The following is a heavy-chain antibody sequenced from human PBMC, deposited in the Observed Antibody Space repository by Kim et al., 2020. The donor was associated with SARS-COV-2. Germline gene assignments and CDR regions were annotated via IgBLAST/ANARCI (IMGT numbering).Heavy chain of an antibody. CDR2: ISYDGSNK. D-gene: IGHD3-10*01. CDR3: ARNVVRGVITGVSDY. CDR1: GFTFSSYA. J-gene: IGHJ4*02. Sequence: GGSLRLSCAASGFTFSSYAMHWVRQAPGKGLEWVAVISYDGSNKYYADSVKGRFTISRDNSKNTLYLQMNSLRAEDTAVYHCARNVVRGVITGVSDYWGQGTLVTVSS. V-gene: IGHV3-30*04.